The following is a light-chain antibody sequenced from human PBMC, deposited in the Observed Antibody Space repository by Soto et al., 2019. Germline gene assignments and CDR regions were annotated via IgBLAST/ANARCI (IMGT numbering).Light chain of an antibody. V-gene: IGKV1-5*01. CDR3: QQYQTYST. Sequence: DIQMTQSPSTLSSSVGDRGTITFRASQSIRSLLAWYQQKPGKAPKVLIYDASSLGSGVPSRFSGSGSGTEFTLTISSLQPDDFATYFCQQYQTYSTFGQGTRLEIK. CDR1: QSIRSL. J-gene: IGKJ5*01. CDR2: DAS.